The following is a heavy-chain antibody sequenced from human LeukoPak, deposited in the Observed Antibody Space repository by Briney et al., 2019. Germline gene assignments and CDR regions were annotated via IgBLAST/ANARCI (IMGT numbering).Heavy chain of an antibody. CDR2: IKQDGSEK. CDR1: GFTFSSYW. D-gene: IGHD3-10*01. V-gene: IGHV3-7*01. J-gene: IGHJ4*02. CDR3: ARTVLLWFGELHVFYFDY. Sequence: PGGSLRLSCAASGFTFSSYWMSWVRQAPGKGLEWVANIKQDGSEKYYVDSVKGRFTISRDNAKNSLYLQMNSLRAEDTAVYYCARTVLLWFGELHVFYFDYWGQGTLVTVSS.